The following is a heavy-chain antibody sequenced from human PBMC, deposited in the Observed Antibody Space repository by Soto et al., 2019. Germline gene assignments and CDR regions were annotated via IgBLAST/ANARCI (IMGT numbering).Heavy chain of an antibody. J-gene: IGHJ4*02. D-gene: IGHD4-17*01. V-gene: IGHV3-30-3*01. CDR2: ISYDGSNK. Sequence: QVQLVESGGGVAQPGRSLRLSCAASGFTFSSYAMHWVRQAPGKGLEWVAVISYDGSNKYYADSVKGRFTISRDNSKNTLYLQMNSLRAEDTAVYYCARDVDYGDYVLYYFDYWGQGTLVTVSS. CDR1: GFTFSSYA. CDR3: ARDVDYGDYVLYYFDY.